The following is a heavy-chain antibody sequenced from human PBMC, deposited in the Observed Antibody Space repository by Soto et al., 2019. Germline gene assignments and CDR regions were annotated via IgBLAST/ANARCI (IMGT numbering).Heavy chain of an antibody. J-gene: IGHJ4*02. CDR3: ARWAGQVRDYGGPFDY. D-gene: IGHD4-17*01. CDR2: ISTYNTNT. Sequence: ASVKVSCKASGERFTTYGISWVRQAPGQGLEWMGWISTYNTNTKYAPKFQGRLLLTTDTSTTTAHMELRSLRPDDTAVYYCARWAGQVRDYGGPFDYWGQGTLVTVSS. V-gene: IGHV1-18*04. CDR1: GERFTTYG.